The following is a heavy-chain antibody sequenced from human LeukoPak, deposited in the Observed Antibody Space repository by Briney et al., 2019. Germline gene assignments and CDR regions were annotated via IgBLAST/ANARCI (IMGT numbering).Heavy chain of an antibody. Sequence: ASVKVSCKASGYTFTGYYMHWVRQAPGRGLEWMGWINPNSGGTNYAQKFQGRVTMTRDTSISTAYMELSRLRSDDTAVYYCARDRNWTERDYYYYYMDVWGKGTTVTVSS. D-gene: IGHD1-1*01. CDR3: ARDRNWTERDYYYYYMDV. J-gene: IGHJ6*03. V-gene: IGHV1-2*02. CDR1: GYTFTGYY. CDR2: INPNSGGT.